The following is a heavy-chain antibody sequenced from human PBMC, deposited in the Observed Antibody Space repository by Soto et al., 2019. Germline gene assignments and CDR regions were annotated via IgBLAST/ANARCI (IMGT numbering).Heavy chain of an antibody. CDR3: ARLPNKSPQN. CDR1: GFTFSSYW. CDR2: ISNDGSS. J-gene: IGHJ1*01. V-gene: IGHV3-74*01. Sequence: EVQLVESGGGLVQPGGSLRLSCVASGFTFSSYWRHWVRQAPGKGLVWVSSISNDGSSIYADPVKGRFTISRDNAKNTLYLQMNSLRAEDTAVYYYARLPNKSPQNWGQGTLVIVSP.